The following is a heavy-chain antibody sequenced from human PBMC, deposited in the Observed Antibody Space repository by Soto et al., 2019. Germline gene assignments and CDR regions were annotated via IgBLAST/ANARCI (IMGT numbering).Heavy chain of an antibody. CDR3: ARSPLPDYYYHMDV. J-gene: IGHJ6*03. CDR2: ITGSGGRT. CDR1: GFPFTSNA. V-gene: IGHV3-23*01. Sequence: EGQLLKSGGGLVQPGGSLRLSCAASGFPFTSNAMSWVRQAPGKGLEWVSSITGSGGRTHYADSVKGRFTISRDNSKNMLYVQMDSLRDDDTAVYYCARSPLPDYYYHMDVWGKGTTVTVSS.